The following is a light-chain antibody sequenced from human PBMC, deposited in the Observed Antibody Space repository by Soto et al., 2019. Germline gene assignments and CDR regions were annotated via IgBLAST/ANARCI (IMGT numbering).Light chain of an antibody. CDR3: QQYNKWPPFT. CDR2: DAS. CDR1: QSISSN. Sequence: EIVMTQPPATLSVSPGERATLSCRASQSISSNLAWYQQKPGQAPRLLIYDASTRATGIPARFSGSGSGTEFSLTISSLQSEDFAVYYCQQYNKWPPFTFGPGTKVDIK. J-gene: IGKJ3*01. V-gene: IGKV3-15*01.